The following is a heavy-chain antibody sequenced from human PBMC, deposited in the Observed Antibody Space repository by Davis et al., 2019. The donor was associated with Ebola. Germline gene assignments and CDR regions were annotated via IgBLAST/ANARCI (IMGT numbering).Heavy chain of an antibody. CDR3: ARNSAPPDY. CDR2: INHSGDSI. Sequence: GEPLKISCAASGFTFSDYYMSWVRQAPGKGLEWISCINHSGDSIFYADFVKGRFTMSRDNAKNFLYLQLSSLRADDTAMYYCARNSAPPDYWGQGALVTVSS. J-gene: IGHJ4*02. V-gene: IGHV3-11*01. D-gene: IGHD6-6*01. CDR1: GFTFSDYY.